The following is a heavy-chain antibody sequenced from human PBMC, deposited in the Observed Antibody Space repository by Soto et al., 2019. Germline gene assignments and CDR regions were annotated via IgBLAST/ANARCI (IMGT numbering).Heavy chain of an antibody. CDR3: ARDTEKLGPRSNDALDI. V-gene: IGHV1-3*01. Sequence: GASVKVSCKAAGYTFSAYTMNWVRQAPGQSLEWMGWINVGSGNTRYAQNFQGRVSITRDTSASTVYMELTGLKSEDTAMYYCARDTEKLGPRSNDALDIWGQGTMVTVS. J-gene: IGHJ3*02. CDR2: INVGSGNT. CDR1: GYTFSAYT. D-gene: IGHD3-10*01.